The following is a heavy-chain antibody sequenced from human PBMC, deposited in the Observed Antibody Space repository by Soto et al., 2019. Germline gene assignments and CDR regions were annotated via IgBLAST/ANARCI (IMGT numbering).Heavy chain of an antibody. CDR3: ASSVGYSRGWSRA. D-gene: IGHD6-19*01. CDR1: GFTVSSNY. V-gene: IGHV3-66*01. CDR2: IYSGGST. Sequence: EVQLVESGGGLVQPGGSLRLSCAASGFTVSSNYMSWVRQAPGKGLEWVSVIYSGGSTYYADSVKGRFTISRDNSKNTLYLQMNSLRAEDTAVYYCASSVGYSRGWSRAWGQGTLFTVSS. J-gene: IGHJ5*02.